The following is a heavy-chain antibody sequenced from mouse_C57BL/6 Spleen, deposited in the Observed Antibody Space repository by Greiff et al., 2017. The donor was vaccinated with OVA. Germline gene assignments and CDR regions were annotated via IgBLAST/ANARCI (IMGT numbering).Heavy chain of an antibody. CDR3: ARLTGNY. Sequence: QVQLQQPGAELVKPGASVKLSCKASGYTFTSYWMQWVKQRPGQGLEWIGEIDPSDSYTNYNQKFKGKATLTVDTSSSPAYMQLSSLTSEDSAVYYCARLTGNYWGQGTTLTVSS. CDR1: GYTFTSYW. CDR2: IDPSDSYT. V-gene: IGHV1-50*01. D-gene: IGHD2-14*01. J-gene: IGHJ2*01.